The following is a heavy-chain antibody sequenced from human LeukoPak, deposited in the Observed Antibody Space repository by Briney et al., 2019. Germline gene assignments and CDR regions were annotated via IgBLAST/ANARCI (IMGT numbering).Heavy chain of an antibody. CDR3: ARDPGYSSGWYDY. D-gene: IGHD6-19*01. J-gene: IGHJ4*02. CDR1: GGSISSGGYY. Sequence: SETLSLTCTVPGGSISSGGYYWSWIRQHPGKGLEWIGYIYYSGSTYYNPSLKSRVTISVDTSKNQFSLKLSSVTAADTAVYYCARDPGYSSGWYDYWGQGTLVTVSS. V-gene: IGHV4-31*03. CDR2: IYYSGST.